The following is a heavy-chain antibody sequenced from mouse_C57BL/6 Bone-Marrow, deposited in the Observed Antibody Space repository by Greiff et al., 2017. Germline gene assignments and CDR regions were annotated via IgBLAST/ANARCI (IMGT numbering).Heavy chain of an antibody. CDR1: GFTFSSYA. D-gene: IGHD1-3*01. V-gene: IGHV5-9-1*02. Sequence: EVKLMESGAGLVKPGGSLKLSCAASGFTFSSYAMSWVRQTPEKRLEWVAYISSGGDYIYYADTVKGRFTISRDNARNTLYLQMSSLKSEDTAMYYCTRDPSPKANSWFAYWGQGTLVTVSA. CDR2: ISSGGDYI. J-gene: IGHJ3*01. CDR3: TRDPSPKANSWFAY.